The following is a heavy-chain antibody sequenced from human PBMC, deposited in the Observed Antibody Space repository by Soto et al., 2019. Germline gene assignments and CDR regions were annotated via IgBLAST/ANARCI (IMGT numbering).Heavy chain of an antibody. CDR1: GGSFSGYY. J-gene: IGHJ4*02. CDR2: INHSGST. V-gene: IGHV4-34*01. D-gene: IGHD2-8*02. CDR3: ARTYWSRPYDY. Sequence: QVQLQQWGAGLLKPSETLSLTCAVYGGSFSGYYWSWIRQPPGKGLEWIGEINHSGSTNYNPSLKSGVPVPVDTSKNQCALKLSSGTAADAAVWDCARTYWSRPYDYWGQGTLVTVSS.